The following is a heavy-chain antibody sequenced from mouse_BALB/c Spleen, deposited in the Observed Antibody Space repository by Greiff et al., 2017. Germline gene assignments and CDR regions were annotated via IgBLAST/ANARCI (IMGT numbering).Heavy chain of an antibody. J-gene: IGHJ4*01. V-gene: IGHV1S137*01. Sequence: VQVVESGAELVRPGVSVKISCKGSGYTFTDYAMHWVKQSHAKSLEWIGVISTYYGDASYNQKFKGKATMTVDKSSSTAYMELARLTSEDSAIYYCARGATYAMDDWGQGTSVTVSS. CDR1: GYTFTDYA. CDR2: ISTYYGDA. CDR3: ARGATYAMDD. D-gene: IGHD3-1*01.